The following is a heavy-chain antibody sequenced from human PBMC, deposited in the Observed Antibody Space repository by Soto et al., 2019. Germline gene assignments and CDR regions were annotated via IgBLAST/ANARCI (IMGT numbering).Heavy chain of an antibody. V-gene: IGHV3-23*01. J-gene: IGHJ6*02. CDR3: AKDSIAAGGGPYGMDV. CDR1: GFAFSSYA. Sequence: GGSLRLSCAASGFAFSSYAMSWVRQAPGKGLEWVSAISGSGGSTYYADSVKGRFTISRDNSKNTLYLQMNSLRAEDTAVYYCAKDSIAAGGGPYGMDVWGQGTTVTVAS. D-gene: IGHD6-13*01. CDR2: ISGSGGST.